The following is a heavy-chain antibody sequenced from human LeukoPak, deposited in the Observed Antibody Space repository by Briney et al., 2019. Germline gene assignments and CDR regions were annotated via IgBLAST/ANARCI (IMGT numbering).Heavy chain of an antibody. V-gene: IGHV4-59*01. Sequence: PSETLFLTCTVSGGSISSYYWSWIRQPPGKGLEWIGYIYYSGSTNYNPSLKSRVTISVDTSKNQFSLKLSSVTAADTAVYYCARGTGTTAYWGQGTLVTASS. CDR1: GGSISSYY. J-gene: IGHJ4*02. D-gene: IGHD1-1*01. CDR2: IYYSGST. CDR3: ARGTGTTAY.